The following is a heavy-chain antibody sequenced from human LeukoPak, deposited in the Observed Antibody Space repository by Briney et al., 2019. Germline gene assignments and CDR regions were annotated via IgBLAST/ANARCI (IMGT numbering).Heavy chain of an antibody. Sequence: ASVKVSCKASGYTFTGYYMHWVRQAPGQGLEWMGRINPNSGGTNYAQKFQGRVTMTRDTSISTAYMELRSLRSDDTAVYYCARTADILTGYYIDDYWGQGTLVTVSS. D-gene: IGHD3-9*01. CDR1: GYTFTGYY. J-gene: IGHJ4*02. CDR2: INPNSGGT. CDR3: ARTADILTGYYIDDY. V-gene: IGHV1-2*06.